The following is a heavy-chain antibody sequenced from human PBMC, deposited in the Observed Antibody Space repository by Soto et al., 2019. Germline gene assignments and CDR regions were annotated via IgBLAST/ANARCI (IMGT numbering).Heavy chain of an antibody. Sequence: GGSLRLSCAASGFTFSSYGMHWVRQAPGKGLEWVAVISYDGSNKYYADSVKGRFTISRDNSKNTLYLQMNSLRAEDTAVYYCAKGVLEWAVDYWGQGTLVTVSS. V-gene: IGHV3-30*18. CDR3: AKGVLEWAVDY. CDR1: GFTFSSYG. J-gene: IGHJ4*02. CDR2: ISYDGSNK. D-gene: IGHD3-3*01.